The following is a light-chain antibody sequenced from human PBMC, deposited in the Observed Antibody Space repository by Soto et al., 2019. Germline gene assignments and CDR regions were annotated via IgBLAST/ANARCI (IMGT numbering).Light chain of an antibody. CDR2: KVS. V-gene: IGLV2-14*01. CDR3: TSPTPGSLYV. Sequence: QSALTQPASVSGSPGQSITISCTGTSSDVGGYNYVSWYQQYPGRVPKLLIYKVSDRPSGISNRFSGSKSGNTASLTISGLLAEYEADYFCTSPTPGSLYVFGSGTKLTVL. J-gene: IGLJ1*01. CDR1: SSDVGGYNY.